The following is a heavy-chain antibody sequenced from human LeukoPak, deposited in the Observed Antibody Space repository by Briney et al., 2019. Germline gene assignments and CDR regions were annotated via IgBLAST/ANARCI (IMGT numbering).Heavy chain of an antibody. V-gene: IGHV3-21*01. J-gene: IGHJ4*02. CDR1: GFTFSSYA. Sequence: PGGSLRLSCAASGFTFSSYAMSWVRQAPGKGLEWVSSISSSSSYIYYADSVKGRFTIFRDNAKNSLYLQMNSLRAEDTAVYYCARDIVLGDYADEGFDYWGQGTLVTVSS. D-gene: IGHD4-17*01. CDR2: ISSSSSYI. CDR3: ARDIVLGDYADEGFDY.